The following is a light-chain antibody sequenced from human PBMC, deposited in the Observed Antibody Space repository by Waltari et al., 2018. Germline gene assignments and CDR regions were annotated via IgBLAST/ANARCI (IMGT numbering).Light chain of an antibody. Sequence: QSVVPQPPSAYGTPGQRVTISCSGSTTNIGSNGAHWYQQLPGTAPKVLIYGSNQRPSGVPDRFSGSKSGTSASLAISGLQSEDEADYSCATWDDSLSGWMFGGGTKLTVL. CDR1: TTNIGSNG. CDR2: GSN. V-gene: IGLV1-44*01. CDR3: ATWDDSLSGWM. J-gene: IGLJ3*02.